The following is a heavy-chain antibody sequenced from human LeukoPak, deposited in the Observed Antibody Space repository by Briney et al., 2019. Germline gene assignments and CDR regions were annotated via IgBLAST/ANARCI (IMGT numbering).Heavy chain of an antibody. CDR3: ARHYSGSRVYKTALDY. CDR1: GFTFSSYA. J-gene: IGHJ4*02. Sequence: GGSLRLSCAASGFTFSSYAMSWVRQAPGKGLEWVSAISDSGDKLYNADSVKGRFTISRDNSKNMLYLQMNSLRAEDTAVYYCARHYSGSRVYKTALDYWGQETLVTVSS. CDR2: ISDSGDKL. D-gene: IGHD3-10*01. V-gene: IGHV3-23*01.